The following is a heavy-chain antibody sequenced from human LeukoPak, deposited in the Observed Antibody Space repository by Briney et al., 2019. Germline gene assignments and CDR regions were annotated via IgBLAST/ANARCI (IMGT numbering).Heavy chain of an antibody. Sequence: GGSLRLSCAASGFTFSSYAMTWVRQAPGKGLEWVANIKQDGTDKYYVDSVKGRFTISRDNAKNSLFLQMNSLRAEDTAVYYCARGEAFCDYWGQGALVTVSS. CDR3: ARGEAFCDY. CDR1: GFTFSSYA. J-gene: IGHJ4*02. CDR2: IKQDGTDK. V-gene: IGHV3-7*05.